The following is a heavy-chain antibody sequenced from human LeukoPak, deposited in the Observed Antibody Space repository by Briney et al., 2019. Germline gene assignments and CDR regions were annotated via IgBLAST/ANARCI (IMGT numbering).Heavy chain of an antibody. CDR2: IYYSGST. V-gene: IGHV4-59*01. D-gene: IGHD1-26*01. Sequence: SETLSLTCTVSGGSISSYYWSWIRQPPGKGLEWIGYIYYSGSTNYNPSLKSRVTISVDTSKNQFSLKLSSVTAADTAVYYCARDGGYGGPYYFDYWGQGTLVTVSS. CDR1: GGSISSYY. J-gene: IGHJ4*02. CDR3: ARDGGYGGPYYFDY.